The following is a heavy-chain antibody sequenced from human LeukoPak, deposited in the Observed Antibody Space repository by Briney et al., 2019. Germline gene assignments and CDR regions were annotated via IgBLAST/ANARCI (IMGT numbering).Heavy chain of an antibody. V-gene: IGHV3-30*18. CDR3: AKDALAHQLLFKYGMDV. D-gene: IGHD2-2*01. J-gene: IGHJ6*02. Sequence: PGESLRLSCAASEFTFSSYGIHWVRQAPGKGLEWVAVVSYDGDNKYYTDSVKGRFTISRDNSKNTLYLQMNSLRAEDTAVYYCAKDALAHQLLFKYGMDVWGQGTTVIVSS. CDR2: VSYDGDNK. CDR1: EFTFSSYG.